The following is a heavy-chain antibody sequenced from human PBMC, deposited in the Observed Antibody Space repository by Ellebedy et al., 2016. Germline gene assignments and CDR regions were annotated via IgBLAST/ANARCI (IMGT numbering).Heavy chain of an antibody. CDR2: MFSSGST. Sequence: SETLSLXCTVSGGSINSYYWIWIRKPAGKGLEWIGRMFSSGSTNYNPTLKSRVTMSVDTSKNQFSLKLTSVTAADTAVYYCATDGDRRWFYFWGQGTLVTVSS. CDR3: ATDGDRRWFYF. CDR1: GGSINSYY. J-gene: IGHJ5*01. D-gene: IGHD3-10*01. V-gene: IGHV4-4*07.